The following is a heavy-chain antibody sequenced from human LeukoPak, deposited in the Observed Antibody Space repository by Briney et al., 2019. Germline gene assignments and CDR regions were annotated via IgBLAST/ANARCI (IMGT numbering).Heavy chain of an antibody. CDR1: GGSFSGYY. Sequence: PSETLSLTCAVSGGSFSGYYWSWVRQPPGKGLEWMGEINHSGSSNYNPSLKSRVTISVDTSKNQFSLKLSSVTAADTAVYYCARLSITIFYPHYIDVWGKGTTVTVSS. V-gene: IGHV4-34*01. D-gene: IGHD3-9*01. CDR3: ARLSITIFYPHYIDV. CDR2: INHSGSS. J-gene: IGHJ6*03.